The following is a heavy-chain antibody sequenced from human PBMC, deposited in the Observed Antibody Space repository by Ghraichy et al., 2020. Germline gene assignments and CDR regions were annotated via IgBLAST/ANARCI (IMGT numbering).Heavy chain of an antibody. CDR2: ISGSGGTT. J-gene: IGHJ4*02. CDR1: GFTFSTYA. Sequence: GGSLRLSCAASGFTFSTYAMSWVRQAPGKGLEWVSTISGSGGTTYYADSVKGRFTVSRDNSKNTLYLQMNSLRAEDTALYYCAKFLPETYGDQYTYALTYFDYWGQGTLVTVSS. V-gene: IGHV3-23*01. D-gene: IGHD5-18*01. CDR3: AKFLPETYGDQYTYALTYFDY.